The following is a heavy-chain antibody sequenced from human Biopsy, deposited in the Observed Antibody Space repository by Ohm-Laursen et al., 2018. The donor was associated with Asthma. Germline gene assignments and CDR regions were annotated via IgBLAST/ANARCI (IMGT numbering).Heavy chain of an antibody. J-gene: IGHJ4*02. CDR1: GFAVSRDH. V-gene: IGHV3-53*01. Sequence: SLRLSCAASGFAVSRDHMFWVRQAPGKGLEWVSVIYSGGTSHTADSVRGRFTISRDYSKNTLYLQVHSLRAEDTAVYYCARGDSSNWSHYYFDYWGQGTLVTLSS. D-gene: IGHD3-22*01. CDR3: ARGDSSNWSHYYFDY. CDR2: IYSGGTS.